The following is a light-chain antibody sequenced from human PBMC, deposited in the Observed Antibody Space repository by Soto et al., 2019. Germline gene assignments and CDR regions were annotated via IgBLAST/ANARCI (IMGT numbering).Light chain of an antibody. CDR1: SSDVGTYNL. V-gene: IGLV2-23*01. CDR2: EGS. CDR3: CSYAGSRISMV. J-gene: IGLJ2*01. Sequence: QSALTQPASVSGSPGQSITISCTGTSSDVGTYNLVSWYQQHPGKAPKLMIYEGSKRPSGVSNRFSGSKSGNTASLTISGLQAEDEADYYCCSYAGSRISMVFGGGTKLTVL.